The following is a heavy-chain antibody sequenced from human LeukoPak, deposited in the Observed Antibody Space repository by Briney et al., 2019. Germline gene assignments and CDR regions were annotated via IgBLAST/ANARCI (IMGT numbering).Heavy chain of an antibody. Sequence: GGSLRLSCAASGFTFSNYAMSWVRQAPGKGPEWVSAISGSGGSTYYADSVKGRFTISRDNSKNTLYLQMNSLRAEDTAVYYCAKDDYDYVWGSYRSNWFDPWGQGTLVTVSS. CDR2: ISGSGGST. V-gene: IGHV3-23*01. J-gene: IGHJ5*02. CDR1: GFTFSNYA. CDR3: AKDDYDYVWGSYRSNWFDP. D-gene: IGHD3-16*02.